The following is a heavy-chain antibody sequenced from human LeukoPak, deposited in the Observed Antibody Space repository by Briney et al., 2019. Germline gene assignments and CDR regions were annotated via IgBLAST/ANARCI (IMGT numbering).Heavy chain of an antibody. J-gene: IGHJ4*02. CDR3: ARVVKELLDY. CDR1: GYSISSSYY. CDR2: IYYSGST. V-gene: IGHV4-38-2*02. D-gene: IGHD1-26*01. Sequence: SETLSLTCTVSGYSISSSYYWGWIRQPPGKGLEWIGSIYYSGSTYYNPSLKSRVTISVDTSKNQFSLKLSSVTAADTAVYYCARVVKELLDYWGQGTLVTVSS.